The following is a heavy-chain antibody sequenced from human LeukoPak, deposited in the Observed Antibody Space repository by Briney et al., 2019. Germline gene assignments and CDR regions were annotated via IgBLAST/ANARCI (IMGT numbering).Heavy chain of an antibody. D-gene: IGHD6-13*01. Sequence: SETLSLTCTVSGGTVSSGSYYWSWIRQPPGKGLEWIGYIYYSGSTNYNPSLKSRVTISVDTSKNQFSLKLSSVTAADTAVYYCARDPRIAAAGTFWFDPWGQGTLVTVSS. CDR2: IYYSGST. J-gene: IGHJ5*02. V-gene: IGHV4-61*01. CDR1: GGTVSSGSYY. CDR3: ARDPRIAAAGTFWFDP.